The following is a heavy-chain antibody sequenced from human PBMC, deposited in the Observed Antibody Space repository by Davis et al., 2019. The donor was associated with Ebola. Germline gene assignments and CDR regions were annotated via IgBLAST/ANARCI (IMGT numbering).Heavy chain of an antibody. J-gene: IGHJ6*04. CDR3: ARDQIPVLAFREWPSYSGLDV. D-gene: IGHD3-3*02. CDR2: INPKDGRT. V-gene: IGHV1-46*01. Sequence: ASVKVSCKASGYTFSSYYVHWIRQAPGQGLEWVGMINPKDGRTTYPQKFQGRVTMTRDSSTSIVYMDLSSLGSEDTAVYYCARDQIPVLAFREWPSYSGLDVWGKGTTVTVSS. CDR1: GYTFSSYY.